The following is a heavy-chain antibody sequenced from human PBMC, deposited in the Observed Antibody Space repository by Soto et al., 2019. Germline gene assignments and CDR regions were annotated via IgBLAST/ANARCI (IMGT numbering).Heavy chain of an antibody. CDR3: GRANWYSEY. J-gene: IGHJ4*02. CDR1: GYTFSSYD. CDR2: VNPNSGDT. V-gene: IGHV1-8*02. D-gene: IGHD7-27*01. Sequence: QMQLVQSGAEVKKPGASVKVSCKASGYTFSSYDITWVRQAAGQGLEWMGWVNPNSGDTDYTQKFQGRVTMTRDTSTNTAYMELSSLRSEHTAVYYCGRANWYSEYWGQGTLVTVSS.